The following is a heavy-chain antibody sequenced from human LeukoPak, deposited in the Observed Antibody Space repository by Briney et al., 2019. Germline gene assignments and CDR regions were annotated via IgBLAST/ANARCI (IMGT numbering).Heavy chain of an antibody. V-gene: IGHV3-33*01. CDR2: IWYDGSNK. CDR1: GFTFSSYG. Sequence: PGRSLRLSCAASGFTFSSYGMHWVRQAPGKGLEWVAVIWYDGSNKYYADSVKGRFTIPRDNSKNTLYLQMNSLRAEDTAVYYCAREITSGYSSSRYYFDYWGQGTLVTVSS. D-gene: IGHD6-13*01. J-gene: IGHJ4*02. CDR3: AREITSGYSSSRYYFDY.